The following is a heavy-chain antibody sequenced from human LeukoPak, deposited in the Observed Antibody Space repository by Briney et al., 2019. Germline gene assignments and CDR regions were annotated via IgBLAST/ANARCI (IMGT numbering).Heavy chain of an antibody. D-gene: IGHD6-13*01. J-gene: IGHJ4*02. CDR2: INHSGST. CDR1: GGSFSGYY. CDR3: ARAIYSSSWYFTYYFDY. Sequence: SETLSLTCAVYGGSFSGYYWSWIRQPPGKGLEWIGEINHSGSTNYNPSLKSRVTISVDTSKNQFSLKLSSVTAADTAVYYCARAIYSSSWYFTYYFDYWGQGTLVTVSS. V-gene: IGHV4-34*01.